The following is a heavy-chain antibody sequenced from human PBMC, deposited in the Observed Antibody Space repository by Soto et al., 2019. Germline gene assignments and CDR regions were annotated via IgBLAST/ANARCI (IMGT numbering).Heavy chain of an antibody. V-gene: IGHV3-13*01. D-gene: IGHD6-13*01. CDR3: ARGTSSSWYYYYYGMDF. CDR1: GFTFSSYD. CDR2: IGTAGDT. Sequence: EVQLVESGGGLVQPGGSLRLSCAASGFTFSSYDMHWVRQATGKGLEWVSAIGTAGDTYYPGSVKGRFTISRENAKNSLYLQMNSLRAGDTAVYYCARGTSSSWYYYYYGMDFWGQGTTVTVSS. J-gene: IGHJ6*02.